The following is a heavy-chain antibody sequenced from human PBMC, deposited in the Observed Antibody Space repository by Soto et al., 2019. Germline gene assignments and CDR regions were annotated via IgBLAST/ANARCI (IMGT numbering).Heavy chain of an antibody. J-gene: IGHJ5*02. Sequence: SETLSLTCTVSVESISTYYWHWIRLPPGKGLEWIGYIYYTGDTNYNPSLKSRVTISLDTSKNQFSLKLSSVTAADTAVYYCARDPSGHPPLYRFDPWGQGTLVTVSS. CDR2: IYYTGDT. V-gene: IGHV4-59*01. D-gene: IGHD1-26*01. CDR1: VESISTYY. CDR3: ARDPSGHPPLYRFDP.